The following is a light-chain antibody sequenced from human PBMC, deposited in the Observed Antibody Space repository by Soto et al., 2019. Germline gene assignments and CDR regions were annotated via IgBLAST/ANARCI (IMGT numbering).Light chain of an antibody. Sequence: DIQLTQSPSFLSASVGDRVTITCRASQGIINNVAWYQQQPGKAPKLLIFLASNLQSGVPSRFSGSGSGTEFTLTISSPQPEDFATYFCQQLNDYPLTFGGGTRVEI. CDR2: LAS. J-gene: IGKJ4*02. V-gene: IGKV1-9*01. CDR3: QQLNDYPLT. CDR1: QGIINN.